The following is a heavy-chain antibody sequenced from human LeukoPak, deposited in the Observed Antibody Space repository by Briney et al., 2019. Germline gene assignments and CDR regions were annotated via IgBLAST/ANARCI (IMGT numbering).Heavy chain of an antibody. CDR1: GFTFSSYG. CDR3: AKDIVVVTSGSNAFDI. V-gene: IGHV3-23*01. D-gene: IGHD2-21*02. CDR2: ISGSGGST. J-gene: IGHJ3*02. Sequence: GGSLRLSCAASGFTFSSYGMGWVRQAPGKGLEWVSSISGSGGSTYYADSVKGQFTISRDNSKNTLYLQMNSLRAEDTAVYYCAKDIVVVTSGSNAFDIWGQGTTVTVSS.